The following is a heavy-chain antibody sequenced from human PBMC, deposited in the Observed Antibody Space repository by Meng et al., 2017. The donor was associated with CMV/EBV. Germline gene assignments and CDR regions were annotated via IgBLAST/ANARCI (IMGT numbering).Heavy chain of an antibody. D-gene: IGHD3-3*01. J-gene: IGHJ6*02. CDR3: ARGESSWSGYYLYYGMDV. CDR1: GFTFSSYE. Sequence: LSLTCAASGFTFSSYEMNWVRQAPGKGLEWVANIKQDGSEKYYVDSVKGRFTISRDNAKNSLYLQMNSLRAEDTAVYYCARGESSWSGYYLYYGMDVWGQGTTVTVSS. CDR2: IKQDGSEK. V-gene: IGHV3-7*01.